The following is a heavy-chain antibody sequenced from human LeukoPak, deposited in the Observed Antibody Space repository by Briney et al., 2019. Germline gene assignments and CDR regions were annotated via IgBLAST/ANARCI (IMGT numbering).Heavy chain of an antibody. J-gene: IGHJ4*02. CDR3: ARGRYFDWFPTSHFDY. D-gene: IGHD3-9*01. V-gene: IGHV4-34*01. CDR2: INHSGST. Sequence: SETLSLTCAVYGGSFSGYYWSWIRQPPGKGLEWIGEINHSGSTNYNPSLKSRVTISVDTSKNQFALKLSSVTAADTAVYYCARGRYFDWFPTSHFDYWGQGTLVTVSS. CDR1: GGSFSGYY.